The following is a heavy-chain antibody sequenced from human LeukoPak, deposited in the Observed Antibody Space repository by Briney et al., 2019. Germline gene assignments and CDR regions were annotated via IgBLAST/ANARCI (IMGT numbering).Heavy chain of an antibody. D-gene: IGHD3-10*01. J-gene: IGHJ6*03. CDR2: INPNSGGT. Sequence: ASVKVSCKASGYTFTGYYMHWVRQAPGQGLEWMGWINPNSGGTNYAQKFQGRVTMTRDTSISTAYMELSRLRSDDTAVYYCARGPSAYGLDYYYYYMDVWGKGTTVTVSS. CDR1: GYTFTGYY. CDR3: ARGPSAYGLDYYYYYMDV. V-gene: IGHV1-2*02.